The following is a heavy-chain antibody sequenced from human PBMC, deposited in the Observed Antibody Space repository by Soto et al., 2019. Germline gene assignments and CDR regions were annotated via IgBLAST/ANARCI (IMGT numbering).Heavy chain of an antibody. CDR2: VSGSGGST. CDR1: GFTFSSYA. D-gene: IGHD3-3*01. J-gene: IGHJ4*02. CDR3: AKDLYYDFWSGYSTPSGFDC. Sequence: EVQLLESGGGLVQPGGSLRLSCAASGFTFSSYAMSWVRQAPGKGLEWVSAVSGSGGSTYYAESVKGRFTISRDKSKNALYLQMNSLRAEDTAVYYCAKDLYYDFWSGYSTPSGFDCWGQGTLVTVSS. V-gene: IGHV3-23*01.